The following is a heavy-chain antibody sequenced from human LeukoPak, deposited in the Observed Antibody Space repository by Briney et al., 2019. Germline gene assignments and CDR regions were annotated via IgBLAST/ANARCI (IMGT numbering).Heavy chain of an antibody. J-gene: IGHJ4*02. CDR2: IYTSGST. V-gene: IGHV4-4*07. CDR3: ARVSKSSSWEYYFDY. D-gene: IGHD6-13*01. CDR1: GGSISSYY. Sequence: PSETLSLTCTVSGGSISSYYWSWIRQPPGKGLEWIGRIYTSGSTNYNPSLKSRVTMSVDTSKNQFSLKLSSVTAADTAVYYCARVSKSSSWEYYFDYWGQGTLVTVSS.